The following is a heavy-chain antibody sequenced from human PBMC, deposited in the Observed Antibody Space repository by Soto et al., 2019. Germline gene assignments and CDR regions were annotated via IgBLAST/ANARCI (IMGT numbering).Heavy chain of an antibody. CDR3: ASYSQQWLVVPFYY. V-gene: IGHV4-34*01. CDR1: GGSFSGYY. CDR2: INHSGST. Sequence: SETLSLTCAVYGGSFSGYYWSWIRQPPGKGLEWIGEINHSGSTNYNPSLKSRVTISVDTSKNQFSLKLSSVTAADTAVYYCASYSQQWLVVPFYYWGQGTLVTVSS. J-gene: IGHJ4*02. D-gene: IGHD6-19*01.